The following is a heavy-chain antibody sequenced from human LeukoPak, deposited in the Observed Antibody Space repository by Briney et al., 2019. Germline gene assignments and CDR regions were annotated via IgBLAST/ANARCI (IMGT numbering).Heavy chain of an antibody. Sequence: SETLSLTCAVYGGSFSGYYWSWIRQPPGKGLEWIGYIYYSGSTNYNPSLKSRVTISVDTSKNQFSLKLSSVTAADTAVYYCAGHYSSGWLDFDYWGQGTLVTVSS. CDR1: GGSFSGYY. D-gene: IGHD6-19*01. CDR3: AGHYSSGWLDFDY. J-gene: IGHJ4*02. CDR2: IYYSGST. V-gene: IGHV4-59*01.